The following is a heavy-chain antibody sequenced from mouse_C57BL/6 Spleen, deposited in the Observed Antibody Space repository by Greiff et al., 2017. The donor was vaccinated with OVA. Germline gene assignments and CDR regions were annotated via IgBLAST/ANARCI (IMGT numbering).Heavy chain of an antibody. CDR1: GYAFSSSW. J-gene: IGHJ2*01. D-gene: IGHD2-4*01. CDR2: IYPGAGDT. Sequence: QVQLRQSGPELVKPGASVKISCKASGYAFSSSWMNWVKQRPGKGLEWIGRIYPGAGDTNYNGKFKGKATLTADKSSSTAYMQLSSLTSEDSSVYFCARDDYDALYYVDYWGQGTTLTVSS. V-gene: IGHV1-82*01. CDR3: ARDDYDALYYVDY.